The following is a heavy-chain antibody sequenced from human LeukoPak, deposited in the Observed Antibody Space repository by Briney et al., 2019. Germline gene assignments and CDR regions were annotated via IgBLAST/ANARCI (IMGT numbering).Heavy chain of an antibody. D-gene: IGHD6-25*01. J-gene: IGHJ5*02. Sequence: ASVKVSCKASGYTFTNYYIHWVRQAPGQGLECMGIINPSGGSTSYAQKFQGRVTMTRDMSTSTVYMELSRLRSDDTAVYYCARESSSANWFDPWGQGTLVTVSS. CDR3: ARESSSANWFDP. CDR2: INPSGGST. V-gene: IGHV1-46*01. CDR1: GYTFTNYY.